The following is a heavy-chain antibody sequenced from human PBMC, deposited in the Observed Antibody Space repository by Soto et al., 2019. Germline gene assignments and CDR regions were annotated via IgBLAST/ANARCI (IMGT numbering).Heavy chain of an antibody. D-gene: IGHD2-15*01. Sequence: QVQLVQSGAEVKKPGSSVKVSCTASGGTFSSYAISWVRQAPGQGLEWMGGIIPIFGTANYAQKFQGRVTITADKSTSTAYMELSSLRSEDTAVYYCARDGLGGGYSSTPYYFDYWGQGTLVTVSS. CDR3: ARDGLGGGYSSTPYYFDY. J-gene: IGHJ4*02. CDR1: GGTFSSYA. V-gene: IGHV1-69*06. CDR2: IIPIFGTA.